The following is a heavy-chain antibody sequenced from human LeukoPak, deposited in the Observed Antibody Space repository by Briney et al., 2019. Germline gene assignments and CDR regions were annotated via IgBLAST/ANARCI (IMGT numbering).Heavy chain of an antibody. J-gene: IGHJ6*02. Sequence: GTSVKVSCKASGFTFTSSAMQWVRQARGQRLEWIGWIVVGSGNTNYAQKFQERVTITRDMSTSTAYMELSSLRSEDTAVYYCAAERGYSYGSYYYYGMDVWGQGTTVTVSS. V-gene: IGHV1-58*02. CDR1: GFTFTSSA. CDR3: AAERGYSYGSYYYYGMDV. CDR2: IVVGSGNT. D-gene: IGHD5-18*01.